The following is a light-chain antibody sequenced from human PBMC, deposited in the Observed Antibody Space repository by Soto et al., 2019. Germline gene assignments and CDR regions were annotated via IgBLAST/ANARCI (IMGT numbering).Light chain of an antibody. V-gene: IGKV3-20*01. CDR2: GAS. CDR3: QHFVNSLTWT. CDR1: QSVSSTY. Sequence: EIVLTQSPGTLSLSPWERATLPCRASQSVSSTYLIWYQQKPGQAPRLLIYGASSRATGVPDRFSGGGSGTDFTLTISILEPEAFAVYYCQHFVNSLTWTFGHGTKVDIK. J-gene: IGKJ1*01.